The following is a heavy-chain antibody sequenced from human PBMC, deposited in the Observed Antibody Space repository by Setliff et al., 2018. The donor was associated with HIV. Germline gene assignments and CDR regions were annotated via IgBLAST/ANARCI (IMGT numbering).Heavy chain of an antibody. D-gene: IGHD1-26*01. CDR3: ARLRDMEWELIGLDY. CDR1: GGSISEYY. Sequence: SETLSLTCTVSGGSISEYYWSWIRQPPGKGLEWIGYIDYSGSTNYNASLKSRLTMSIDTSKNQFSLKLSSVTAADTAIYYCARLRDMEWELIGLDYWGRGTLVTVSS. CDR2: IDYSGST. J-gene: IGHJ4*02. V-gene: IGHV4-59*01.